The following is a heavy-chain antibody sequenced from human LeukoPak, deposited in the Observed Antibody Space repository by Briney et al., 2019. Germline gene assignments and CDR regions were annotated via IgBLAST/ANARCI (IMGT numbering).Heavy chain of an antibody. CDR3: ARDKFYYGSGSYSGYYMDV. CDR2: INPTVGTT. J-gene: IGHJ6*03. D-gene: IGHD3-10*01. CDR1: GYIFSTYY. V-gene: IGHV1-46*01. Sequence: ASVQVSCKASGYIFSTYYMHWVRQAPGQGLEGMGIINPTVGTTTYAQKFQGRLTMTRDMSTSTVYMELSSLRSEDTAVYYCARDKFYYGSGSYSGYYMDVWGKGTTVTVSS.